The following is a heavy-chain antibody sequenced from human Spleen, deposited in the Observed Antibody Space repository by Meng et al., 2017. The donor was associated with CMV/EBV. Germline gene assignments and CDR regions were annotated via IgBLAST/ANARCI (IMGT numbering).Heavy chain of an antibody. CDR2: INPNSGGT. CDR1: GYPFTDYY. Sequence: ASVKVSCKASGYPFTDYYVHWVRQAPGQGLEWMGWINPNSGGTNYAQKFQGRVTMTRDTSINTAYMELSRLRSDDTAVYYCARAGNYYDSSGYYYWGQGTLVTVSS. D-gene: IGHD3-22*01. V-gene: IGHV1-2*02. J-gene: IGHJ4*02. CDR3: ARAGNYYDSSGYYY.